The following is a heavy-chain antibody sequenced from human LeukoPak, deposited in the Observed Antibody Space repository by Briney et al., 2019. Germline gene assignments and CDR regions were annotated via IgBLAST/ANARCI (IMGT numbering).Heavy chain of an antibody. CDR1: GYTLTELS. Sequence: ASVKVSCKVSGYTLTELSMHWVRQAPGKGLEWMGGFDPEDGETIYAQKFQGRGTMTEDTSTDTAYMELSSLRSEDTAVYYCAPVEWELRIFDYWGQGTLVTVSS. D-gene: IGHD1-26*01. CDR3: APVEWELRIFDY. CDR2: FDPEDGET. J-gene: IGHJ4*02. V-gene: IGHV1-24*01.